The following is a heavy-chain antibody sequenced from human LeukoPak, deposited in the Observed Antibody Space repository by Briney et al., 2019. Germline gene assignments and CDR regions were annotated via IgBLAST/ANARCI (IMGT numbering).Heavy chain of an antibody. Sequence: PGGSLRLSCAASGFTFNSYAMNWVRQAPGKGLDWVANIKQDGSEKYYVDSVKGRFTISRDNAKNSLYLQMNSLRAEDTAVYYCARVVSARGSGWQGGLAPNWFDPWGQGTLVTVSS. J-gene: IGHJ5*02. CDR1: GFTFNSYA. V-gene: IGHV3-7*01. CDR2: IKQDGSEK. D-gene: IGHD6-19*01. CDR3: ARVVSARGSGWQGGLAPNWFDP.